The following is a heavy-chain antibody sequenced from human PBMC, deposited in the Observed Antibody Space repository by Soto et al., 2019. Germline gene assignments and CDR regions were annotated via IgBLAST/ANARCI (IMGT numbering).Heavy chain of an antibody. D-gene: IGHD2-8*01. CDR2: INHSGST. V-gene: IGHV4-34*01. CDR1: GGSFSGYY. CDR3: ARGSPNCTNGVCYVTN. J-gene: IGHJ4*02. Sequence: QVQLQQWGAGLLKPSETLSLTCAVYGGSFSGYYWSWIRHPPGKGLEWIGEINHSGSTNYNPSLKSRVTISVDTSKNQFSLKLSSVTAADTAVYYCARGSPNCTNGVCYVTNWGQGTLVTVSS.